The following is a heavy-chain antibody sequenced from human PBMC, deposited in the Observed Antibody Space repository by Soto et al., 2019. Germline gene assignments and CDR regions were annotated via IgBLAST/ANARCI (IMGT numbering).Heavy chain of an antibody. J-gene: IGHJ4*02. Sequence: ASVKVSCKASGYTFTSYGISWVRQAPGQGLEWMGWISAYNGNTNYAQKLQGRVTMTTDTSTSTAYMELRSLRSDDTAVYHCARDFSITGTTGYWGQGTLVTVSS. CDR1: GYTFTSYG. V-gene: IGHV1-18*01. CDR3: ARDFSITGTTGY. D-gene: IGHD1-7*01. CDR2: ISAYNGNT.